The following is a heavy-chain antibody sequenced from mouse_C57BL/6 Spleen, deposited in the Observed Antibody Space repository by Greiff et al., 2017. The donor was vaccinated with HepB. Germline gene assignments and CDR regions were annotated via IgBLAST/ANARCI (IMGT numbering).Heavy chain of an antibody. Sequence: EVQLQQSGPELVKPGASVKISCKASGYTFTDYYMNWVKQSHGKSLEWIGDINPNNGGTSYNQKFKGKAKLTVDKSSSTAYMELRSLTSEDSAVYYCARWLDAMDYWGQGTSVTVSS. CDR3: ARWLDAMDY. J-gene: IGHJ4*01. CDR1: GYTFTDYY. CDR2: INPNNGGT. V-gene: IGHV1-26*01. D-gene: IGHD2-2*01.